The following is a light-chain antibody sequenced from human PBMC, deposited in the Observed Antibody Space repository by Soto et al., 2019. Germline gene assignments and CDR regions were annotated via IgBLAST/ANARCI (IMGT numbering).Light chain of an antibody. Sequence: PGESATLSCRASQGVSRYLAWYQQKPGQTPRLLIYGASTMAAGIPDRFSGSGSGTDFTFTITRLEPEDSAMYFCQQYTGPSTTFGQGTRLEIK. V-gene: IGKV3-20*01. CDR3: QQYTGPSTT. J-gene: IGKJ5*01. CDR1: QGVSRY. CDR2: GAS.